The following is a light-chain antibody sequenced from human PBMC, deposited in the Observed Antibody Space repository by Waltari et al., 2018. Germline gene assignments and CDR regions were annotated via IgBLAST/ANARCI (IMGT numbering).Light chain of an antibody. V-gene: IGLV3-1*01. J-gene: IGLJ1*01. CDR2: QDR. CDR1: KSGDKY. Sequence: SYELTQPPSVSVSPGQTANITCSGDKSGDKYACWYQQKPGQSPVLVIYQDRKRPSGIPERFSGSNSGNTATLTISGTQAMDEADYYCQAWDNSMGVFGTGTKVTVL. CDR3: QAWDNSMGV.